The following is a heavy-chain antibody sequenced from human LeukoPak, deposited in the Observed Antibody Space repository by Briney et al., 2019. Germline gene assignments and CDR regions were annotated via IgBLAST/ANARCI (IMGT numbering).Heavy chain of an antibody. V-gene: IGHV1-69*13. CDR2: IIPIFGTA. CDR1: GGTFSSYA. CDR3: ASSMSIAAAGTGYMDV. J-gene: IGHJ6*03. D-gene: IGHD6-13*01. Sequence: GASVKVSCKASGGTFSSYAISWVRQAPGQGLEWMGGIIPIFGTANYAQKFQGRVTITADESTSTAYMELSSLRSEDTAVYYCASSMSIAAAGTGYMDVWGKGTTVTVSS.